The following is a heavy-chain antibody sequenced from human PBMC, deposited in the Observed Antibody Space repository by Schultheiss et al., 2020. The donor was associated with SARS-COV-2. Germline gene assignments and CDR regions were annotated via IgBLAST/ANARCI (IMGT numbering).Heavy chain of an antibody. CDR1: GGSISSYY. D-gene: IGHD6-6*01. J-gene: IGHJ6*02. V-gene: IGHV4-4*07. CDR3: ARGEGGGAARPGGMDV. Sequence: SETLSLTCTVSGGSISSYYWSWIRQPAGKGLEWIGRIYTSGSTNYNPSLKSRVTISVDTSKNQFSLKLSSVTAADTAVYYCARGEGGGAARPGGMDVWGQGTTVTVSS. CDR2: IYTSGST.